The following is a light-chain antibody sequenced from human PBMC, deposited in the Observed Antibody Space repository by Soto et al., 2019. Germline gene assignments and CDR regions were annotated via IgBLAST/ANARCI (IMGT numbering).Light chain of an antibody. Sequence: QSALTQPASVSGSPGRSITISCTGTSSDVGGYNYVSWYQQHTGKSPKLMIYDVTNRPSGVSNRFSGSKSGNTASLTISGLQAGDEADYYCSSYSSSSTRVFGGGTKLTVL. CDR3: SSYSSSSTRV. CDR2: DVT. J-gene: IGLJ2*01. V-gene: IGLV2-14*03. CDR1: SSDVGGYNY.